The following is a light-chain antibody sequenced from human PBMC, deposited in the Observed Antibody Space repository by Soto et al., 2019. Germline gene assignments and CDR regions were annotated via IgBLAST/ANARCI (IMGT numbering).Light chain of an antibody. Sequence: EIVLTQSPGTLCLSPGERATLSCRTSQSVRSSHLAWYQQKPGQAPRLLIYGASSRATGIPDRFSGSGSGTDFTLTITRLAREDFAVYYCQQYGNSPKTFGQGTKVDI. V-gene: IGKV3-20*01. J-gene: IGKJ1*01. CDR2: GAS. CDR3: QQYGNSPKT. CDR1: QSVRSSH.